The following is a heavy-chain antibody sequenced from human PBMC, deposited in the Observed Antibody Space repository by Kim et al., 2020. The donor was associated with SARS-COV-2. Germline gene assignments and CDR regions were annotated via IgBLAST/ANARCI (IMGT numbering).Heavy chain of an antibody. V-gene: IGHV3-9*01. J-gene: IGHJ4*02. Sequence: ADSVKGRFTNSVDNAKNYLYLQKNSLRAEDTALYYCAKEDYYDSSVSDYWGQGTLVTDSS. D-gene: IGHD3-22*01. CDR3: AKEDYYDSSVSDY.